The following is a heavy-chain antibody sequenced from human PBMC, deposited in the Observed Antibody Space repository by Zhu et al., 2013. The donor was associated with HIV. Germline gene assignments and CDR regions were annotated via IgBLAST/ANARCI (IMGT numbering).Heavy chain of an antibody. CDR2: IIPIFGTA. V-gene: IGHV1-69*01. D-gene: IGHD3-10*01. Sequence: QVQLVQSGAEVKKPGSSVKVSCKASGGTFSSYAISWVRQAPGQGLEWMGGIIPIFGTANYAQKFQGRVTITADESTSTAYMELSSLRSEDTAVYYCARVRYYGSGSYYYYYYGMDVWGQGTTVTVSS. CDR3: ARVRYYGSGSYYYYYYGMDV. CDR1: GGTFSSYA. J-gene: IGHJ6*02.